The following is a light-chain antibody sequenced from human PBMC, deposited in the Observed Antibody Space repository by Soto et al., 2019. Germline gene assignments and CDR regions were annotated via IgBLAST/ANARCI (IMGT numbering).Light chain of an antibody. Sequence: PGERATLSCRASQTVSRMYLSWYQQKPGQAPRLLLYGASTRATGIPVRFSGSGFGTEFTLTISSLQPEDVATYYCQKYNSAPITFGQGTRLEIK. CDR1: QTVSRMY. CDR3: QKYNSAPIT. CDR2: GAS. V-gene: IGKV3-15*01. J-gene: IGKJ5*01.